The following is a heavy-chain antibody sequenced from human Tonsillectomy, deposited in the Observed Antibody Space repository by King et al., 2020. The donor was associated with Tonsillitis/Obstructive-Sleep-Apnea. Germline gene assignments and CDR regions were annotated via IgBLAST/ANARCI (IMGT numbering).Heavy chain of an antibody. CDR1: GGSISSSNIY. D-gene: IGHD3-22*01. CDR2: IYYSGST. V-gene: IGHV4-39*01. Sequence: QLQLQESGPGLVKPSETLSLTCTVSGGSISSSNIYWGWIRQPPGKGLEWIGSIYYSGSTYYNPSLKSRVTISVETSKKQFSLKLSSVTASDTAVYYCARHPYYNDSNGYYNWFDPWGQGNLVTVSS. CDR3: ARHPYYNDSNGYYNWFDP. J-gene: IGHJ5*02.